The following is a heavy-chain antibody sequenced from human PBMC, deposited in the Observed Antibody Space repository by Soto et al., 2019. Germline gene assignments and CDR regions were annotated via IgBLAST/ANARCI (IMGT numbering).Heavy chain of an antibody. J-gene: IGHJ6*03. D-gene: IGHD4-17*01. CDR1: GFSLSTSGMC. CDR3: ARIESRVYGDSGYYMDV. CDR2: IDWDDDK. Sequence: SGPTLVNPTQALTLTCTFSGFSLSTSGMCVSWIRQPPGKALEWLARIDWDDDKYYSTSLKTRLTISKDTSKNQVVLTMTNMDPVDTATYYCARIESRVYGDSGYYMDVWGKGTTVTVSS. V-gene: IGHV2-70*11.